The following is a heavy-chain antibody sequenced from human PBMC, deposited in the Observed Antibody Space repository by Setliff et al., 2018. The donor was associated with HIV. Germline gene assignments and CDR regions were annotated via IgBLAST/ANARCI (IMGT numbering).Heavy chain of an antibody. CDR2: IYPGDSDT. J-gene: IGHJ3*01. V-gene: IGHV5-51*01. Sequence: PGESLKISCKGSGYSFTTYWIGWVRQMPGKGLEWMGIIYPGDSDTKYSPSFQGQVLISADNSVNTAYLQWISLKASDSATYYCARQPSGFLNPKDSFDFWGQGTRVTV. CDR1: GYSFTTYW. CDR3: ARQPSGFLNPKDSFDF.